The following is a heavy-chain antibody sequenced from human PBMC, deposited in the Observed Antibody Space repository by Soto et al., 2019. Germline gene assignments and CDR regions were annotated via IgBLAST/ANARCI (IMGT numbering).Heavy chain of an antibody. V-gene: IGHV3-33*01. Sequence: GGSLRLSCAASGFTFSSYGMHWVRQAPGKGLEWVAVIWYDGGNKYYADYVKGRFTISRDNSKNTLYLQMNSLRAEDTAVYYCARGQKAAVYYMDVWGKGTTVTVSS. CDR2: IWYDGGNK. CDR1: GFTFSSYG. J-gene: IGHJ6*03. CDR3: ARGQKAAVYYMDV.